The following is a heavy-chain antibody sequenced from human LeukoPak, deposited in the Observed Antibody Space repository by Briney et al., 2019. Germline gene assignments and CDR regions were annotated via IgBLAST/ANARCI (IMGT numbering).Heavy chain of an antibody. D-gene: IGHD1-26*01. CDR1: GYLISSGYY. J-gene: IGHJ3*02. CDR3: AGDSGTYYVTGDHDAFDI. V-gene: IGHV4-38-2*02. CDR2: ISHSGST. Sequence: KTSETLSLTCAVSGYLISSGYYWGWIRQPPGKGLEWIGYISHSGSTQHNPSLKSRVTISLDTSKNQFSLKMNSVTAADTAVYYCAGDSGTYYVTGDHDAFDIWGQGTMITVSS.